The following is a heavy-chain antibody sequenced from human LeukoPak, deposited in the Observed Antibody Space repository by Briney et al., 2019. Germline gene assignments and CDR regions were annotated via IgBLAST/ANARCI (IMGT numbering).Heavy chain of an antibody. Sequence: GASVKVSCKASGYTFTGYYMHWVRQAPGQGLEWMGRINPNSGGTIYAQKFQGRVTMTRDTSISTAYMELSRLRSDDTAVYYCARPYCTNGVCYTFFDYWGQGTLVTVSS. V-gene: IGHV1-2*06. D-gene: IGHD2-8*01. CDR3: ARPYCTNGVCYTFFDY. CDR1: GYTFTGYY. J-gene: IGHJ4*02. CDR2: INPNSGGT.